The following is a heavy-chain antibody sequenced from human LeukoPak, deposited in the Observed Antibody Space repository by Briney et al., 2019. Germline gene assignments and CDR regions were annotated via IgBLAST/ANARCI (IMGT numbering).Heavy chain of an antibody. CDR1: GFSFSIYS. V-gene: IGHV3-48*04. J-gene: IGHJ5*02. CDR3: ARGDPHADL. CDR2: ITISGHTK. Sequence: GGSLRLSCRASGFSFSIYSMNWVRQAPGKGLEWIADITISGHTKNYADSVKGRFTISRDNAGTSLYLQMNSLRVEDTGVYYCARGDPHADLWGQGTLVTVSS.